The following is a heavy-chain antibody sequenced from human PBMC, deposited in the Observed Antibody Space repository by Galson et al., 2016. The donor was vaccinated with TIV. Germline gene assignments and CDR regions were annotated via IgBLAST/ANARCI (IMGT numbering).Heavy chain of an antibody. J-gene: IGHJ6*02. D-gene: IGHD3-16*01. V-gene: IGHV5-51*01. Sequence: QSGAEVKKPGESLKISCKASGYSFTTYWIGWVRQMPGKGLEWMGIIYPGDSDTRYNPSFQGQVTITADKSITTAYLQWSSLKASDTAVYYCATSRGHYYGLDVWGQGTPVTVSS. CDR2: IYPGDSDT. CDR1: GYSFTTYW. CDR3: ATSRGHYYGLDV.